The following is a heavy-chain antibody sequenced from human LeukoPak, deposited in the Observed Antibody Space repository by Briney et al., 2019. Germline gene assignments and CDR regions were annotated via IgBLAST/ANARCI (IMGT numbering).Heavy chain of an antibody. D-gene: IGHD3-22*01. CDR2: IYYSGST. CDR1: GGSIRGYY. Sequence: PSETLSLTCTVSGGSIRGYYWSWIRQPPGKGLEWIGYIYYSGSTNYNPSLKSRVTISVDTSKNQFSLKLSSVTAADTAVYYCARDIRITMISTGYYYYYMDVRGKGTTVTVSS. J-gene: IGHJ6*03. V-gene: IGHV4-59*01. CDR3: ARDIRITMISTGYYYYYMDV.